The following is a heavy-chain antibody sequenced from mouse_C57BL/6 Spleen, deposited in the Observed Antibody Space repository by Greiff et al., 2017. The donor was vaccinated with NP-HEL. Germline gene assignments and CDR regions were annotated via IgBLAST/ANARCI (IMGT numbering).Heavy chain of an antibody. V-gene: IGHV1-55*01. CDR1: GYPFTSSW. D-gene: IGHD1-1*01. CDR3: ARYDGSSYPDY. J-gene: IGHJ2*01. Sequence: QVQLQQPGAELVKPGASVKMSCKASGYPFTSSWITWVKQRPGQGLEWIGDIYPGSGSPNYNEKFKSKATLTVDTSSSTAYIQLSSLTSEDSAVYYCARYDGSSYPDYWGQGTTLTVSS. CDR2: IYPGSGSP.